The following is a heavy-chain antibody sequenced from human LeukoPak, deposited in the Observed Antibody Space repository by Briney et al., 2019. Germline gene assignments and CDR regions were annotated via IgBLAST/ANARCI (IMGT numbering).Heavy chain of an antibody. Sequence: GGSLMLSCAASGFTFSSYAMSWVRQAPGKGVEWVSAISGSGGSTYYADSVKGRFTISRDNSKNTLYLQMNSLRGEDTAVYYCAKDPSVVVTATLDYWGQGTLVTVSS. V-gene: IGHV3-23*01. J-gene: IGHJ4*02. D-gene: IGHD2-21*02. CDR2: ISGSGGST. CDR1: GFTFSSYA. CDR3: AKDPSVVVTATLDY.